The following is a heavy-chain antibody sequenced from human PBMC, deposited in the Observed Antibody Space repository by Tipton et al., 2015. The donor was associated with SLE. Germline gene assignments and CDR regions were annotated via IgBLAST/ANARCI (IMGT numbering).Heavy chain of an antibody. CDR2: IHHRGST. V-gene: IGHV4-39*01. CDR1: GGSISSYY. Sequence: GLVKPSETLSLTCTVSGGSISSYYWGWIRQPPGKGLEWIGGIHHRGSTYYNPSLKSRVTISVDTSKNQFSLKLSSVTAADTAIYYCARRQRGYSYAPFDNWGQGTLVPVSS. J-gene: IGHJ4*02. CDR3: ARRQRGYSYAPFDN. D-gene: IGHD5-18*01.